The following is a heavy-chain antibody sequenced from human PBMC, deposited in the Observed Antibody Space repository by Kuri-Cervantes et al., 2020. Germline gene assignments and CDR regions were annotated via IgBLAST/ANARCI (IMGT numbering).Heavy chain of an antibody. Sequence: GGSLRLSCAASGFTFSSYAMSWVRQAPGKGLEWVSGMTNSGDGYYADSVKGRSTISRDNSKNSLYLEMSSLRGDDTAVYYCGRGGGYPSFWGQGTLVTVSS. J-gene: IGHJ4*02. CDR2: MTNSGDG. CDR3: GRGGGYPSF. V-gene: IGHV3-23*01. D-gene: IGHD6-25*01. CDR1: GFTFSSYA.